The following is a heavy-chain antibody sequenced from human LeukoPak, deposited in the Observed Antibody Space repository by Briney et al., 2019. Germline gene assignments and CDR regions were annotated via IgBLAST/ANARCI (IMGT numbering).Heavy chain of an antibody. J-gene: IGHJ3*02. CDR3: ARDEWGDAFDI. D-gene: IGHD1-26*01. CDR2: ISSSSYI. CDR1: GFTFSSYS. Sequence: PGGSLRLSCAASGFTFSSYSMNWVRQAPGKGLEWVSSISSSSYIHSADSVRGRFTISRDNAKNSLFLQMNSLRAEDTAVYYCARDEWGDAFDIWGQGTMVTV. V-gene: IGHV3-21*01.